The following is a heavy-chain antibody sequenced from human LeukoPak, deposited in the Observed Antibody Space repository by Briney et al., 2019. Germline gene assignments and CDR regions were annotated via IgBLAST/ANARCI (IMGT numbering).Heavy chain of an antibody. CDR3: ARDRITMVRGRGGTWFDP. Sequence: GASVKVSCKASGYTFTGYYMHWVRQAPGQGLEWMGWINPNSGGTNYAQKFQGRVTMTRDTSNSTAYMELSRLRSDDTAVYYCARDRITMVRGRGGTWFDPWGQGTLVTVSS. V-gene: IGHV1-2*02. J-gene: IGHJ5*02. D-gene: IGHD3-10*01. CDR1: GYTFTGYY. CDR2: INPNSGGT.